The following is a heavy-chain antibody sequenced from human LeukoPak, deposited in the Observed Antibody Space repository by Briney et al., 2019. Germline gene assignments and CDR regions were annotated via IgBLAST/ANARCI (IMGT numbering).Heavy chain of an antibody. Sequence: ASVKVSCKASGGTFSRYAISLVRQAPGQGLEWMGRIIPIFGTANYAQRFQGRVTITTDESTSTAYMELSSLRSEDTAVYYCARFGVVIGYDYWGQGTLVTVSS. CDR1: GGTFSRYA. J-gene: IGHJ4*02. CDR3: ARFGVVIGYDY. CDR2: IIPIFGTA. D-gene: IGHD3-3*01. V-gene: IGHV1-69*05.